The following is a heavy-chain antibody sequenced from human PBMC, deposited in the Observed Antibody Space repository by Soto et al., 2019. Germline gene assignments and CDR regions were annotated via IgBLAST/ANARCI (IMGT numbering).Heavy chain of an antibody. D-gene: IGHD5-18*01. CDR3: ARRPDTAAARGEGMDV. CDR2: IYPGDSDT. V-gene: IGHV5-51*01. CDR1: GYSFTSYW. Sequence: GESLKISCKGFGYSFTSYWIGWVRQMPGKGLEWMGIIYPGDSDTQYSPTFQGQVTISADKSISTAYLQWASLKASDTAMYYCARRPDTAAARGEGMDVWGQGTTVTVSS. J-gene: IGHJ6*02.